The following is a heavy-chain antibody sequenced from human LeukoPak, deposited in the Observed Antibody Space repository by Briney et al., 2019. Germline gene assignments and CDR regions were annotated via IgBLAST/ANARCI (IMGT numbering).Heavy chain of an antibody. Sequence: SETLSLTCTVSGGSISTNYWSWIRQPAGKGLEWFGRIYNSGNTNYSPSLESRVTMSADTSKNQFSLKLSSVTAADTAVYYCARGSFDGSGYYLFDYWGQGTLVTVSS. J-gene: IGHJ4*02. CDR1: GGSISTNY. D-gene: IGHD3-22*01. CDR2: IYNSGNT. CDR3: ARGSFDGSGYYLFDY. V-gene: IGHV4-4*07.